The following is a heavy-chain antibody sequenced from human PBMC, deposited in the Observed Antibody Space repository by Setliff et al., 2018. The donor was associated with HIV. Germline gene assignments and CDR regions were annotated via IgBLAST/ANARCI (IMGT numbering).Heavy chain of an antibody. V-gene: IGHV4-59*11. J-gene: IGHJ4*02. CDR3: ARLPDINSWPFDY. D-gene: IGHD6-13*01. Sequence: PSETLSLTCTVSYGSISGHYWTWIRQPPGKGLEWIGYIHHSGGTQYNPSLMSRLTMSVDSSKSQFSLSLSSVTAADTAVYYCARLPDINSWPFDYWARGTLVTVPQ. CDR2: IHHSGGT. CDR1: YGSISGHY.